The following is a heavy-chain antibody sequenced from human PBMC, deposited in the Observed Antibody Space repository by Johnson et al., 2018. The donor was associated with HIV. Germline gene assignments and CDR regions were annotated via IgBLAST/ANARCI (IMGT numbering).Heavy chain of an antibody. CDR3: ARAPYTGAGNPFDI. V-gene: IGHV3-11*04. Sequence: QEQLVESGGDLVKPGGSLRLSCAASGFTFRDYYMSWIRQAPGKGLEWVAYIRSSGSSIAYADSVKGRFTISRDNSKNTLFLQMNSLRAEDTAVYYCARAPYTGAGNPFDIWGQGTRVTVS. J-gene: IGHJ3*02. D-gene: IGHD3-10*01. CDR1: GFTFRDYY. CDR2: IRSSGSSI.